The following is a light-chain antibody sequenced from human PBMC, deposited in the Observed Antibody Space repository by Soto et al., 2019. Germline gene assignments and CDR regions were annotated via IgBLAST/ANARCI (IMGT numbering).Light chain of an antibody. V-gene: IGKV1-12*01. CDR2: AAS. Sequence: DIQMTQSPSSVSASVGDRVTITCRASQGISSWLAWYQQKPGKAPKLLIFAASSVQSGVPSRFSRSGSGTDFTLTITCLQPADFEPYYCQQDNSFPFTFGPGTKVDVK. CDR1: QGISSW. J-gene: IGKJ3*01. CDR3: QQDNSFPFT.